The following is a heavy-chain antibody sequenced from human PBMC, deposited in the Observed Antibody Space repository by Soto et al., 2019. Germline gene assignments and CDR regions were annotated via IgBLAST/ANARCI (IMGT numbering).Heavy chain of an antibody. Sequence: PSETLSLTCTVSVGSISSGGYYWSWIRQHPGKGLEWIGYIYYSGSTYYNPSLKSRVTISVDTSRNQFSLKLSSVTAADTAVYYCAMRGSGIWFDPWGQGTLVTVSS. D-gene: IGHD3-10*01. J-gene: IGHJ5*02. V-gene: IGHV4-31*03. CDR3: AMRGSGIWFDP. CDR1: VGSISSGGYY. CDR2: IYYSGST.